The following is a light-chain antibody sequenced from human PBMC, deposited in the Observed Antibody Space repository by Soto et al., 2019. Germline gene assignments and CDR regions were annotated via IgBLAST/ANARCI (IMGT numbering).Light chain of an antibody. J-gene: IGKJ1*01. Sequence: DIQMAQSPSTLSASVGDRVTITCGASQNINTWVAWYQQKPGKAPNILIYDAFTLESGVASRFSGSGSGTEFTLTISSLQPDDLATYYCQQYNTYPWTFGQGTKVDIK. CDR3: QQYNTYPWT. CDR2: DAF. V-gene: IGKV1-5*01. CDR1: QNINTW.